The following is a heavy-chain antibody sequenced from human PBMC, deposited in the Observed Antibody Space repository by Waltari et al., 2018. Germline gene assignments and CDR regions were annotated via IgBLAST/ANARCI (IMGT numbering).Heavy chain of an antibody. CDR3: ARGDGNNHGYGSY. D-gene: IGHD5-18*01. V-gene: IGHV1-69*04. CDR1: GGTLSKYA. Sequence: QVQLVQSGAEVKKPRSSVKVSCKASGGTLSKYAITWVRQAPGQGLEWMGRIIPMIGLGNYAQKFQGRVTITADDSTRTAYMELRGLTSDDTAVYYCARGDGNNHGYGSYWGQGTLVTVSS. CDR2: IIPMIGLG. J-gene: IGHJ4*02.